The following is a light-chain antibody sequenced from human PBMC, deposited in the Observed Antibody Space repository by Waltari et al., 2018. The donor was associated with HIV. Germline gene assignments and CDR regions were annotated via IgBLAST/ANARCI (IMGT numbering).Light chain of an antibody. CDR2: GNT. CDR1: TSNIGAPFD. CDR3: QSYDSSLSSWI. J-gene: IGLJ2*01. V-gene: IGLV1-40*01. Sequence: GSTSNIGAPFDVHWYQQFPGKAPKLLIHGNTLRPSGVPDRFSASTSGSSASLAITGLHLEDEATYYCQSYDSSLSSWIFGGGTKLTVL.